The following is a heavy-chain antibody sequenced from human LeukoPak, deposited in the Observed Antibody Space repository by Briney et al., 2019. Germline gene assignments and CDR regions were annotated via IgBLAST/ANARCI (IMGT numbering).Heavy chain of an antibody. CDR1: GFTFSSYS. J-gene: IGHJ6*02. Sequence: GGSLRLSCAASGFTFSSYSMNWVRQAPGKGLEWVSSISSSSSYIYYADSVKGRFTISRDNAKNSLYLQMNSLRAEDTAVYYCARLNDYSNYFRDYYYGMDVWGRGTTVTVSS. D-gene: IGHD4-4*01. CDR2: ISSSSSYI. CDR3: ARLNDYSNYFRDYYYGMDV. V-gene: IGHV3-21*01.